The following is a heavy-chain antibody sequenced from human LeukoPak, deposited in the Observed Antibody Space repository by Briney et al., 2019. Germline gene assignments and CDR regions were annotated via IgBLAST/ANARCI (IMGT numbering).Heavy chain of an antibody. CDR2: ISSSSSYI. Sequence: PGGSLRLSCAASGFTFSSYSMNWVRQAPGKGLEWVSSISSSSSYIYYADSVKGRFTISRDNAKNSLYLQMNSLRAEDTAVYYCARDPYSSSWFVPIDYWGQGTLVTVSS. CDR3: ARDPYSSSWFVPIDY. V-gene: IGHV3-21*01. J-gene: IGHJ4*02. D-gene: IGHD6-13*01. CDR1: GFTFSSYS.